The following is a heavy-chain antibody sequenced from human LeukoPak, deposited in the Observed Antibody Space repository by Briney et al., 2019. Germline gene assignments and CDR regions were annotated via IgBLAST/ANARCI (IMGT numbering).Heavy chain of an antibody. D-gene: IGHD2-8*01. V-gene: IGHV1-18*01. CDR3: ARDIVLMVSKVGPLDY. J-gene: IGHJ4*02. CDR2: ISAYNGNT. CDR1: GYTFTSYG. Sequence: ASVKVSCKASGYTFTSYGISWVRQAPGQGLEWMGWISAYNGNTNYAQKLQGRVTMTTDTSTSTAYMELRSLRSDDTAVYYCARDIVLMVSKVGPLDYWGQGTLVTVSS.